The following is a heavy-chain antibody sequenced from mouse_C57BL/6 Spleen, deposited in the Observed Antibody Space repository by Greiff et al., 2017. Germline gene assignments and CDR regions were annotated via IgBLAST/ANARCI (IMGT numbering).Heavy chain of an antibody. D-gene: IGHD4-1*01. CDR1: GYTFTSYW. CDR2: IYPGSGST. Sequence: VQLQQPGAELVKPGASVKMSCKASGYTFTSYWITWVKQRPGQGLAWIGDIYPGSGSTNYNEKFKSKATLTVDTSSSTAYMQLSSLTSEDSAVYYCARPSLTGRYFDYWGQGTTLTVSS. V-gene: IGHV1-55*01. J-gene: IGHJ2*01. CDR3: ARPSLTGRYFDY.